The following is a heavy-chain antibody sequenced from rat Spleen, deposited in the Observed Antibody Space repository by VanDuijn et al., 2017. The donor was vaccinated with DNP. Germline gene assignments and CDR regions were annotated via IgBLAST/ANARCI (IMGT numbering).Heavy chain of an antibody. CDR1: GFTFSNYD. CDR2: ITSDGGST. CDR3: ARQTTALYFDS. J-gene: IGHJ2*01. D-gene: IGHD1-11*01. Sequence: EVKLVESGGGLVQPGRSLKLSCAASGFTFSNYDMAWVRQTPKKGLEWVATITSDGGSTYYRDTVKGRFTISRDNAKSTLYLQMDSLRSEETATYYCARQTTALYFDSWGQGVMVTVSS. V-gene: IGHV5-7*01.